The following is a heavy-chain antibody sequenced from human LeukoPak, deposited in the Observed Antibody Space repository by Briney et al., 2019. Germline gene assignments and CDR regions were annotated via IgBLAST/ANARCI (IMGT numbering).Heavy chain of an antibody. CDR1: GGTFSSYA. CDR2: IIPIFGTA. Sequence: SVKVSCKASGGTFSSYAISWVRQAPGQGLEWMGGIIPIFGTANYAQKFQGRVTITADESTSTAYMELSSLRSEDTAVYYCARVRHDFGVVRGVYFDYWGQGTLVTVSS. J-gene: IGHJ4*02. V-gene: IGHV1-69*13. CDR3: ARVRHDFGVVRGVYFDY. D-gene: IGHD3-3*01.